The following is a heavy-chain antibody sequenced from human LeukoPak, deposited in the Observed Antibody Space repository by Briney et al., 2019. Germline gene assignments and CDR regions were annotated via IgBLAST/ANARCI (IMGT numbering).Heavy chain of an antibody. J-gene: IGHJ5*02. CDR2: IFYSGTT. Sequence: KPSETPSLTCTVSNGSISGYYWSWIRQPPGGGLEWIGYIFYSGTTNYNPSLKSRVTISVDTSNNQFSLRLSSVAAADTAVYYCARHGRRVTSGWFDPWGQGTLVTVSS. CDR3: ARHGRRVTSGWFDP. CDR1: NGSISGYY. V-gene: IGHV4-59*08. D-gene: IGHD2-21*02.